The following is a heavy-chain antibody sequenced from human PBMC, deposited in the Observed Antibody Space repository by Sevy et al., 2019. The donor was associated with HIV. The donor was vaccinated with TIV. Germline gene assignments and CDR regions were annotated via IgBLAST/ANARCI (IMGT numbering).Heavy chain of an antibody. J-gene: IGHJ6*02. CDR1: GYTFTSYY. CDR2: INPSGGST. CDR3: ARDLGSGWLNYYYYGMDV. Sequence: ASVKASCKASGYTFTSYYMHWVRQAPGQGLEWMGIINPSGGSTSYAQKFQGRVTMTRDTSTSTVYMELSSLRSEDTAVYYCARDLGSGWLNYYYYGMDVWGQGTTVTVSS. D-gene: IGHD6-19*01. V-gene: IGHV1-46*01.